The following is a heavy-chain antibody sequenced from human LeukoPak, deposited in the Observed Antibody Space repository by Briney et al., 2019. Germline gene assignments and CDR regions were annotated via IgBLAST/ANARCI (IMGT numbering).Heavy chain of an antibody. D-gene: IGHD6-6*01. CDR1: GYTFTGYY. V-gene: IGHV1-2*02. CDR3: ARERVAARGWFDP. Sequence: ASVKVSCKASGYTFTGYYMHWVRQAPGQGLEWMGWINPNSGGTNYAQKFQGRVTMTRDTSISTAYMELSRLRSDDTAVYYCARERVAARGWFDPWGQGTLVTVSS. J-gene: IGHJ5*02. CDR2: INPNSGGT.